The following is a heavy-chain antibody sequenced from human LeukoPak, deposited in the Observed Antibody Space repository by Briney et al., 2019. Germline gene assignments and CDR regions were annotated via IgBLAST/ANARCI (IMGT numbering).Heavy chain of an antibody. J-gene: IGHJ4*02. D-gene: IGHD6-13*01. Sequence: GGSLRLSCAASGFTFSSYAMSWVRQAPGKGLEWVSGISFGGGSTYYADSVKGRFTLSRDNSKNTLYLQMNSLRAEDTAVYYCAKDSSSWYQPVFDYWGQGTQVTVSS. CDR3: AKDSSSWYQPVFDY. V-gene: IGHV3-23*01. CDR1: GFTFSSYA. CDR2: ISFGGGST.